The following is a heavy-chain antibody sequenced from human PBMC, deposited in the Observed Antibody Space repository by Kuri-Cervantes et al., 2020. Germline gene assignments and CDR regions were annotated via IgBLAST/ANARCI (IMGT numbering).Heavy chain of an antibody. D-gene: IGHD1-1*01. CDR3: AVDQRWSLARFAS. CDR2: ISNSGGST. J-gene: IGHJ4*02. V-gene: IGHV3-23*01. CDR1: GFTFDDYA. Sequence: LSLTCAASGFTFDDYAMHWVRQAPGKGLEWVSDISNSGGSTHYADSVKGRFTISRDNSKNTLYLQMNSLRAEDTAVYYCAVDQRWSLARFASWGQGTLVTVSS.